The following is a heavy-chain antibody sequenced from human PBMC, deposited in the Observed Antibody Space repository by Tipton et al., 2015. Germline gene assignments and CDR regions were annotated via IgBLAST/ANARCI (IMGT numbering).Heavy chain of an antibody. Sequence: TLSLTCSVSGGSLNDYYWSWIRQSPGKGLEWIGYIYYTGPTKYNPSLKSRVNISVDRAKNQFSLQLSSVTVADSAVYYCARTKYNRLRWYFGPWGKGTLVTVSS. CDR2: IYYTGPT. D-gene: IGHD4-23*01. CDR3: ARTKYNRLRWYFGP. CDR1: GGSLNDYY. V-gene: IGHV4-59*01. J-gene: IGHJ5*02.